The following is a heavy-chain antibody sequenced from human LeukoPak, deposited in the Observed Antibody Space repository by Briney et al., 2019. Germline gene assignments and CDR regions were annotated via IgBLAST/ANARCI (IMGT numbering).Heavy chain of an antibody. CDR3: ATSPITIFGVALLLFPY. J-gene: IGHJ4*02. CDR1: GGSISSYY. CDR2: IYYSGST. Sequence: SETLSLTCTVSGGSISSYYWSWIRQPPGKGLEWIGYIYYSGSTNYNPSLKSRVTISVDTSKNQFSLKLSSVTAADTAVYYCATSPITIFGVALLLFPYWGQGTLVTVSS. V-gene: IGHV4-59*08. D-gene: IGHD3-3*01.